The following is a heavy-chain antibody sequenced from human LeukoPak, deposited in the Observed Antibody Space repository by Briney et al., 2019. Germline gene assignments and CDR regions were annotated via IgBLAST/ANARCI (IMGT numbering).Heavy chain of an antibody. Sequence: SQTLSLTCTVSGGSISSGSYYWSWIRQPAGKGLEWIGRIYTSGSTNYNPSLKSRVTISVDTSKNQFSLKLSSVTAADTAVYYCATKFYCSGGSCYEDYWGQGTLVTVSS. D-gene: IGHD2-15*01. CDR3: ATKFYCSGGSCYEDY. J-gene: IGHJ4*02. CDR2: IYTSGST. CDR1: GGSISSGSYY. V-gene: IGHV4-61*02.